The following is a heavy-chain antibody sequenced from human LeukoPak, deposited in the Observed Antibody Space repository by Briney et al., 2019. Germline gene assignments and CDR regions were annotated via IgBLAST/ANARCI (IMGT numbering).Heavy chain of an antibody. D-gene: IGHD3-10*01. CDR2: ISSSGSTI. CDR1: GFTFSSYE. J-gene: IGHJ4*02. CDR3: AKDLVYGSGSYPFDY. V-gene: IGHV3-48*03. Sequence: PGGSLRLSCAASGFTFSSYEMNWVRQAPGKGLEWVSYISSSGSTIYYADSVKGRFTISRDNSKNTLYLQMNSLRAEDTAVYYCAKDLVYGSGSYPFDYWGQGTLVTVSS.